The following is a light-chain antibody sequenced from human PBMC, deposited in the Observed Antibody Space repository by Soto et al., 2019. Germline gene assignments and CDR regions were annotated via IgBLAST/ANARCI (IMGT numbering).Light chain of an antibody. V-gene: IGKV3-20*01. CDR3: QHYGNTPPSVT. CDR2: DAS. CDR1: QSVRSMY. Sequence: EIVLTQSPGTLSLSPGERATLSCRASQSVRSMYLAWYQQKPGQAPRLLIYDASSRATGIPDRFSGSGSGTDFTLTISRLEPEDFAVYYCQHYGNTPPSVTFGPGTKVDIK. J-gene: IGKJ3*01.